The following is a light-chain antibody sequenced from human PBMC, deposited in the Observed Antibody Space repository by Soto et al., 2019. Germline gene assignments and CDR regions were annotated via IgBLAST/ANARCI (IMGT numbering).Light chain of an antibody. V-gene: IGKV3-15*01. CDR1: QTVSSN. CDR3: QQYNNWPLT. Sequence: EIVMTQSPATLSVSPGERATLSCRASQTVSSNLAWYQQKPGQAPRLLIYLASTRATGIPARFSGRGSGTEFTLTIIGLQSEDFAVYYGQQYNNWPLTFGGGTKVDIK. J-gene: IGKJ4*01. CDR2: LAS.